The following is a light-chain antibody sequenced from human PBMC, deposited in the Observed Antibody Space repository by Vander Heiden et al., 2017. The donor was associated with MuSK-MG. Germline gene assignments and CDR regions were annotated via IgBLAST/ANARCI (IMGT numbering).Light chain of an antibody. CDR2: GAS. CDR3: QQDNNWWT. CDR1: QSVSSN. V-gene: IGKV3-15*01. J-gene: IGKJ1*01. Sequence: EIVMTQSPATLSVSPGERATLSCRASQSVSSNLDWYQQKPWQAPRLLIYGASTMANGIPDRLRRSGSGTEFTLTIISLQSEDFAVYYWQQDNNWWTFGQGTRLEIK.